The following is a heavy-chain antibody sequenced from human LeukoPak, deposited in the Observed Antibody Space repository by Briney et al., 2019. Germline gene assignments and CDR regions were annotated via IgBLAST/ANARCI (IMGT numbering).Heavy chain of an antibody. V-gene: IGHV3-23*01. J-gene: IGHJ6*02. CDR1: GFTFSSYA. Sequence: GGSLRLSCAASGFTFSSYAMSWVRQAPGKGLKWVSAISGSGGSTYYADSVKGRFTISRDNSKNTLYLQMNSLRAEDTAVYYCAKDPDIVVAGTGYYYYYGMDVWGQGTTVTVSS. CDR2: ISGSGGST. D-gene: IGHD6-19*01. CDR3: AKDPDIVVAGTGYYYYYGMDV.